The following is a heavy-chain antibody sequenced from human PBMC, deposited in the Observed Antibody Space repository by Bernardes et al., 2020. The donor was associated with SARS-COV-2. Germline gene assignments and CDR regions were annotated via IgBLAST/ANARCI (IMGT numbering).Heavy chain of an antibody. CDR1: GFTFSKNA. CDR3: SKNAKYSSSSMEV. V-gene: IGHV3-23*01. D-gene: IGHD6-6*01. J-gene: IGHJ6*02. CDR2: ISAIGGST. Sequence: GGSLRLSCVASGFTFSKNAMTWVRQVPGKGLEWVSAISAIGGSTYYAESVKGRFTISRDNSRNTLYLEMNSLGGEDTAVYYCSKNAKYSSSSMEVWGQGTTVTVSS.